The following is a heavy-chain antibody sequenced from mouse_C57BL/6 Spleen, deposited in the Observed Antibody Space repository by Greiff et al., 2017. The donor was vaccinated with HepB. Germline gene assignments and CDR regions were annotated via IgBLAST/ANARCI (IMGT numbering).Heavy chain of an antibody. CDR3: ARELTGGVPWYFDV. CDR2: IHPNSGST. D-gene: IGHD4-1*01. J-gene: IGHJ1*03. Sequence: VKLQQPGAELVEPGASVKLSCKASGYTFTSYWMHWVKQRPGQGLEWIGMIHPNSGSTNYNEKFKSKATLTVDKSSSTAYMQLSSLTSEDSAVYYCARELTGGVPWYFDVWGTGTTVTVSS. CDR1: GYTFTSYW. V-gene: IGHV1-64*01.